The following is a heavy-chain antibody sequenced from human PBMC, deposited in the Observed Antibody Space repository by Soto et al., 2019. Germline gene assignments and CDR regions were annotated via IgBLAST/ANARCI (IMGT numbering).Heavy chain of an antibody. D-gene: IGHD3-16*02. CDR3: ASHTNYDYVWGSYRPTDAFDI. J-gene: IGHJ3*02. CDR2: IIPIFGTA. Sequence: SVKVSCKASGGTFSSYAISWVRQAPGQGLEWMGGIIPIFGTANYAQKFQGRVTITADKSTSTDYMELSSLRSEDTAVYYCASHTNYDYVWGSYRPTDAFDIWGQGTMVTVSS. CDR1: GGTFSSYA. V-gene: IGHV1-69*06.